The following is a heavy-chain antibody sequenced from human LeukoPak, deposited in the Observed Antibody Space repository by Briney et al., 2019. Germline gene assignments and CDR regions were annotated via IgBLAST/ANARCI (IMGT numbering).Heavy chain of an antibody. CDR3: AGERAYCGGDCHPDY. J-gene: IGHJ4*02. CDR1: GGSISSSSYY. CDR2: IYYSGST. V-gene: IGHV4-39*01. Sequence: PSETLSLTCTVSGGSISSSSYYWGWIRQPPGKGLEWIGSIYYSGSTYYNPSLKSRVTISVDTSKNQFSLKLSSVTAADTAVYYCAGERAYCGGDCHPDYWGQGTLVTVPS. D-gene: IGHD2-21*02.